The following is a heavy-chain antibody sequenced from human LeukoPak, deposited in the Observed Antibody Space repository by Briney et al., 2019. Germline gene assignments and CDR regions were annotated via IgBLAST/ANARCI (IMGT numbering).Heavy chain of an antibody. Sequence: PSETLSLTCAVYGGSFSGYYWSWIRQPPGKGLEWIGEINHSGSTNYNPSLKSRVTISVDTSNNQFSLKLTSMTAADTAVYYCARGVGRFSSNLDYWGQGTLVTVSS. CDR1: GGSFSGYY. CDR2: INHSGST. J-gene: IGHJ4*02. CDR3: ARGVGRFSSNLDY. D-gene: IGHD1-26*01. V-gene: IGHV4-34*01.